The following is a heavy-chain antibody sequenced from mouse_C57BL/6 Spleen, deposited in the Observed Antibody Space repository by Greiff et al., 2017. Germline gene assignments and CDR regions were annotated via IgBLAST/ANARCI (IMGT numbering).Heavy chain of an antibody. CDR3: ARGGVYSPYFDY. Sequence: VKVVESGAELVKPGASVKISCKASGYAFSSYWMNWVKQRPGKGLEWIGQIYPGDGDTNYNGKFKGKATLTADKSSSTAYMQLSSLTSEDSAVYFCARGGVYSPYFDYWGQGTTLTVSS. D-gene: IGHD2-1*01. CDR2: IYPGDGDT. J-gene: IGHJ2*01. CDR1: GYAFSSYW. V-gene: IGHV1-80*01.